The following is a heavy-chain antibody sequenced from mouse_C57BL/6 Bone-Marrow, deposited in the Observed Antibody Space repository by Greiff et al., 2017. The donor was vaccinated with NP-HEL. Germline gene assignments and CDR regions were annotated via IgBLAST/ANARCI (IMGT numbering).Heavy chain of an antibody. CDR2: INPSSGYT. D-gene: IGHD1-1*01. CDR1: GYTFTSYT. Sequence: QVQLQQSGAELARPGASVKMSCKASGYTFTSYTMHWVKQRPGQGLEWIGYINPSSGYTKYNQKFKDKATLTADKSSSTAYMQLSSMTSEDSAVYYCARGLTTVVAHWYFDVWGTGTTVTVSS. V-gene: IGHV1-4*01. J-gene: IGHJ1*03. CDR3: ARGLTTVVAHWYFDV.